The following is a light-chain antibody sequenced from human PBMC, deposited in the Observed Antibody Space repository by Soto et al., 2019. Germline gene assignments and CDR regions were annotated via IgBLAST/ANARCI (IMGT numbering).Light chain of an antibody. V-gene: IGKV3-20*01. Sequence: YLASLCVSSSYLVWHLQKPGQAPRLLMYAASRRATGIPDRFSGGGSGTDFTRTISRLEPGDFAVVCWQVCGSSPASFTFGPGTKVDIK. CDR3: QVCGSSPASFT. CDR2: AAS. CDR1: LCVSSSY. J-gene: IGKJ3*01.